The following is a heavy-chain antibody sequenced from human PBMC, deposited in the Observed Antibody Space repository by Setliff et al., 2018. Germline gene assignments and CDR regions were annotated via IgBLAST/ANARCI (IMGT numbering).Heavy chain of an antibody. J-gene: IGHJ4*02. V-gene: IGHV3-23*01. CDR3: AGQGPIFGSGLIPGFDQ. D-gene: IGHD3-3*01. CDR1: GFTFSSHA. Sequence: PGGSLRLSCAASGFTFSSHAMSWVRQAPGKGLEWVSGISGSGGSTYYRDSVTGRFSISRDNSKNTLSLQMSSLRAEDTAIYFCAGQGPIFGSGLIPGFDQWGQGTMVTVSS. CDR2: ISGSGGST.